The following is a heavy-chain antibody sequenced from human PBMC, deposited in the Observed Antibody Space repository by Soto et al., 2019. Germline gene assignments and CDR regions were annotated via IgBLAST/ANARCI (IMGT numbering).Heavy chain of an antibody. CDR1: GYNFATYW. CDR2: IYPGDSDS. CDR3: ARHGFYGHYASNYTDP. D-gene: IGHD2-2*02. V-gene: IGHV5-51*01. J-gene: IGHJ5*02. Sequence: AGESLKISCEGFGYNFATYWIAWVRQMPGKGLEYMGIIYPGDSDSRYSPSFQGQVTFSADKSISTAYMQWSSLKASDTAMYYCARHGFYGHYASNYTDPWGQGPLVTVSS.